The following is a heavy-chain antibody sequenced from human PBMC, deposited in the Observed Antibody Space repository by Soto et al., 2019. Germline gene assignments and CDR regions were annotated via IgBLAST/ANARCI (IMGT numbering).Heavy chain of an antibody. CDR1: GYTFTGYY. CDR2: INPNSGGT. Sequence: ASVKVSCKASGYTFTGYYMHWVRQAPGQGLEWMGWINPNSGGTNYAQKFQGRVTMTRDTSISTAYMELSRLRSDDTAVYYCARDYRCYDSSGHEGVNWFGPWGQGTLVTVSS. J-gene: IGHJ5*02. CDR3: ARDYRCYDSSGHEGVNWFGP. D-gene: IGHD3-22*01. V-gene: IGHV1-2*02.